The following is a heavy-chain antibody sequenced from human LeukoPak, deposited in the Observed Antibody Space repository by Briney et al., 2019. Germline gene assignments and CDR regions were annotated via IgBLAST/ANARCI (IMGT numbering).Heavy chain of an antibody. D-gene: IGHD6-19*01. V-gene: IGHV3-48*03. CDR2: ISSSGSTI. Sequence: GGSLRLSCAASGFTLSSYEINWVRQAPGKGLERVSYISSSGSTIYYADSVKGRFTISRDNAKNSLYLQMNSLRAEDTAVYYCARGGYSSGWYIDNWFDPWGQGTLVTVSS. J-gene: IGHJ5*02. CDR3: ARGGYSSGWYIDNWFDP. CDR1: GFTLSSYE.